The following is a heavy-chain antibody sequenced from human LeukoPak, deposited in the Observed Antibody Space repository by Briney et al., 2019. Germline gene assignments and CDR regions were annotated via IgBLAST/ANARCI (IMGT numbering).Heavy chain of an antibody. J-gene: IGHJ4*02. CDR3: ARATVIPTSFDD. V-gene: IGHV4-61*02. Sequence: SETLSLTCTVSGGSITFGSYYWTWIRQPAGKGLEWIGRIYTSGRTFYNPSLKSRVTISMDTSMNQFSLRLNSVTAADTAVYYCARATVIPTSFDDWGQGTLGTVSS. D-gene: IGHD3-16*02. CDR1: GGSITFGSYY. CDR2: IYTSGRT.